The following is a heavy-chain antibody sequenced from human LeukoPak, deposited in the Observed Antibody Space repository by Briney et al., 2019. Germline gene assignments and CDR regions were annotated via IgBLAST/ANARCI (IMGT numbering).Heavy chain of an antibody. CDR2: IWHDGSHK. V-gene: IGHV3-33*08. Sequence: GGSLRLSCAASGFTFSSYWMHWVRQAPGKGLEWVAVIWHDGSHKYYADSVTGRFTISRDNSKNTLYLQMNSLRAEDTAVYYCASGVYSSGWYLDYWGQGTLVTASS. J-gene: IGHJ4*02. D-gene: IGHD6-19*01. CDR3: ASGVYSSGWYLDY. CDR1: GFTFSSYW.